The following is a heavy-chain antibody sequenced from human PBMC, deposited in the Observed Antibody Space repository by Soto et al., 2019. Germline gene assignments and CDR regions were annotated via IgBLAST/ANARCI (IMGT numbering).Heavy chain of an antibody. Sequence: QVQLVQSGAEVKKPGASVKASCTASGYTFTSYGISWVRQAPGQGLEWKGWNSAYNGNTNYAQKLQGTVTMTTDASTCTVYMELRSLTSDDTAVYYCARDSYSSSWYGGYYYYYYGMDVWGQGTKVTVSS. CDR2: NSAYNGNT. CDR3: ARDSYSSSWYGGYYYYYYGMDV. D-gene: IGHD6-13*01. J-gene: IGHJ6*02. CDR1: GYTFTSYG. V-gene: IGHV1-18*04.